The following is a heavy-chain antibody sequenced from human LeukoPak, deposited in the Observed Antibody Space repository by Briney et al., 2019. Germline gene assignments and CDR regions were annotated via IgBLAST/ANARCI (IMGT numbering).Heavy chain of an antibody. V-gene: IGHV3-74*01. J-gene: IGHJ4*02. D-gene: IGHD1-26*01. CDR2: INSDGSST. CDR1: GFTLSTYW. Sequence: AGGSLRLSCAASGFTLSTYWMHWVRQAPGKGLVWVSRINSDGSSTSYADSVKGRFTISRDNAKNTLYLQMNSLRAEDTAVYYCARGPSGGRYYVGDYWGQGTLVTVSS. CDR3: ARGPSGGRYYVGDY.